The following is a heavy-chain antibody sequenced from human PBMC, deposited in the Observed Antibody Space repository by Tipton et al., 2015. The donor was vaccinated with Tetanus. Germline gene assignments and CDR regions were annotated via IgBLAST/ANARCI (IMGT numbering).Heavy chain of an antibody. D-gene: IGHD1-26*01. CDR2: INHSGST. CDR1: GGSLSHYY. J-gene: IGHJ4*02. CDR3: ARTRRLTDLPNSGSYFGS. Sequence: TLSLTCAVYGGSLSHYYWSWIRQPPGKGLEWIGEINHSGSTNYNPSLKSRITLSVATSKKQFSLRLTSVSAADTAVYYCARTRRLTDLPNSGSYFGSWGQGIVVTVSS. V-gene: IGHV4-34*09.